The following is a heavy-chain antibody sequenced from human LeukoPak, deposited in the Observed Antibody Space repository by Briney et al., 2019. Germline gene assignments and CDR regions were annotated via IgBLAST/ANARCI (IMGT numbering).Heavy chain of an antibody. CDR3: AKDSDYYGSGSYYPHTTYYFDY. D-gene: IGHD3-10*01. CDR2: ISYDGSNK. V-gene: IGHV3-30*18. J-gene: IGHJ4*02. CDR1: GFTFSSYG. Sequence: GGSLRLSCAASGFTFSSYGMHWVRQAPGKGLEWVAVISYDGSNKYYADSVKGRFTISRDNPKNTLYLQMNSLRAEDTAVYYCAKDSDYYGSGSYYPHTTYYFDYWGQGTLVTVSS.